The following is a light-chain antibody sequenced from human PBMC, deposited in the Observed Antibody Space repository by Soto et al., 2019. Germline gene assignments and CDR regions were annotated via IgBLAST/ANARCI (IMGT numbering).Light chain of an antibody. V-gene: IGKV3-20*01. J-gene: IGKJ3*01. Sequence: EIVLTQSPGTLSFSPGERATLTCRASQSVSSSYLAWFPQKPGQAPRLLIYGASSCATWIRERFSGSGSGTDFTLRISILEPEDIAVYYCQPYCNAPLTFGPGTKKDIK. CDR2: GAS. CDR1: QSVSSSY. CDR3: QPYCNAPLT.